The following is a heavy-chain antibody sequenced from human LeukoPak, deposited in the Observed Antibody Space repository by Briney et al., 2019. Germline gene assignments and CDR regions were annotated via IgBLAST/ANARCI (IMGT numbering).Heavy chain of an antibody. CDR2: ISGSGGST. D-gene: IGHD5-12*01. Sequence: PGGSLRLSCAASGFTFSSYAMSWVRQAPGKGLEWVSAISGSGGSTYYADSVKGRFTISRDNSKNTLYLQMNSLRAEDTAVYYCAKNRFADSGYDLEHDAFDIWGQGTMVTVSS. CDR3: AKNRFADSGYDLEHDAFDI. V-gene: IGHV3-23*01. J-gene: IGHJ3*02. CDR1: GFTFSSYA.